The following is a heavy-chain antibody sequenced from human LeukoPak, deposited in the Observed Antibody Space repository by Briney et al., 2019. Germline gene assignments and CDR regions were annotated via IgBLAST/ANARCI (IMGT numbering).Heavy chain of an antibody. V-gene: IGHV3-33*01. D-gene: IGHD5-24*01. Sequence: PGGSLRLSCAASGFTFSSYGMHWVRQAPGKGLEWVAVIWYDGSNKYYADSVKGRFTISRDNSKNTLYLQMNSLRAEDTAVYYCAREGPEDGYTLDYYGMDVWGQGTTVTVSS. CDR2: IWYDGSNK. CDR3: AREGPEDGYTLDYYGMDV. J-gene: IGHJ6*02. CDR1: GFTFSSYG.